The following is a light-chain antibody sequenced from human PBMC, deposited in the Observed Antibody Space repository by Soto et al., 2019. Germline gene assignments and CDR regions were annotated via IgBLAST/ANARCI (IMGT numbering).Light chain of an antibody. V-gene: IGLV2-8*01. Sequence: QSALPQPPSASGSPGQSVTISCTGTSSDVGGYNYVSWYQQHPGKAPKLMIYEVSKRPSWVPDRFSGSKSGNTASLTVSGLQAEYEADYYCSSSAGSNNWVFCGGTKLTVL. CDR3: SSSAGSNNWV. CDR2: EVS. CDR1: SSDVGGYNY. J-gene: IGLJ3*02.